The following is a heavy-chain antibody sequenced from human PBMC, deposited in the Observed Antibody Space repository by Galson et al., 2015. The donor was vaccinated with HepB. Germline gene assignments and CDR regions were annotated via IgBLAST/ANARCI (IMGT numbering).Heavy chain of an antibody. D-gene: IGHD3-10*01. CDR2: IIPIFGTA. Sequence: SVKVSCKASGGTFSSYAISWVRQAPGQGLEWMGGIIPIFGTANYAQKFQGRVTITADESTSTAYMELSSLRSEDTAVYYCAREGSGSYYNPYYFDYWGQGTLVTVSS. V-gene: IGHV1-69*13. CDR1: GGTFSSYA. J-gene: IGHJ4*02. CDR3: AREGSGSYYNPYYFDY.